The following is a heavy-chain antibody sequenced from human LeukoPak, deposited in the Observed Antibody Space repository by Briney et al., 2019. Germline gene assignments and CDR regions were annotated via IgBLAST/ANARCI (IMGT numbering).Heavy chain of an antibody. V-gene: IGHV4-59*01. Sequence: SETLSLTCTVSGGSISSYYWSWIRQSPGKGLEWIGYIYYSGSTNYNPSLKSRVTISVDTSKNQFSLKLRSVTAADTAVYYCARREWEFDYWGQGTLVTVSS. CDR3: ARREWEFDY. D-gene: IGHD1-26*01. CDR1: GGSISSYY. CDR2: IYYSGST. J-gene: IGHJ4*02.